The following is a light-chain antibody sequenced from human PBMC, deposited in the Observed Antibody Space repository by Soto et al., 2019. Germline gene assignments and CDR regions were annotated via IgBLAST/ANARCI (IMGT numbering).Light chain of an antibody. CDR1: SSDVGGYDY. J-gene: IGLJ1*01. Sequence: QSALTQPPSASGSPGQSVTISCTGTSSDVGGYDYVSWYQQHPGKAPKLMIYEVTIRPSGVSDRFFGSKSGNTASLTVSGLQAEDEADYYCSSYTGGNPSYVFGTGTKVTVL. CDR2: EVT. V-gene: IGLV2-8*01. CDR3: SSYTGGNPSYV.